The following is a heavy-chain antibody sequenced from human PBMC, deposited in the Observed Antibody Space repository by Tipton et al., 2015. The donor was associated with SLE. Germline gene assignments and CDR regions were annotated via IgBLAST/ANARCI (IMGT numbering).Heavy chain of an antibody. D-gene: IGHD7-27*01. Sequence: TLSLTCTVSGGSISSYYWSWIRQPPGKGLEWIGYIYYSGSTNYNPSLKSRVTISVDTSKSQFSLKLSSVTAADTAVYYCARGGTGGDAFDIWGQGTMVTVSS. J-gene: IGHJ3*02. V-gene: IGHV4-59*01. CDR3: ARGGTGGDAFDI. CDR2: IYYSGST. CDR1: GGSISSYY.